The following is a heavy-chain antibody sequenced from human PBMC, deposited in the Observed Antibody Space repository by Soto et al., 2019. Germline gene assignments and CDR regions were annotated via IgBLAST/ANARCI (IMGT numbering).Heavy chain of an antibody. CDR1: AFSLSTGGVG. CDR2: IYWEDDK. Sequence: QITLKESGPTLVKPTQTLTLTCTFSAFSLSTGGVGVGWVRQPPGKALEWLALIYWEDDKRYSPSLRSTLTNTKHTTRDNRALERSKKQLLRKARYDCAADRAGGDCASAYTGYYTDGLDYWGQGTPVPAPS. V-gene: IGHV2-5*02. CDR3: AADRAGGDCASAYTGYYTDGLDY. J-gene: IGHJ6*02. D-gene: IGHD2-21*02.